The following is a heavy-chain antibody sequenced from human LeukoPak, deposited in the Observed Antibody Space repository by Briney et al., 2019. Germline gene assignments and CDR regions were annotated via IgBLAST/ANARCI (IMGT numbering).Heavy chain of an antibody. V-gene: IGHV1-8*01. CDR2: MNPNSGNT. J-gene: IGHJ5*02. CDR3: ARDNSVEDTAWWFDP. Sequence: ASVKVSCKASGYTFTSYDINWVRQATGQGLEWMGWMNPNSGNTGYAQKFQGRVTMTRDMSTSTDYMEPSSLRSEDTAVYYCARDNSVEDTAWWFDPWGQGTLVTVSS. D-gene: IGHD4-23*01. CDR1: GYTFTSYD.